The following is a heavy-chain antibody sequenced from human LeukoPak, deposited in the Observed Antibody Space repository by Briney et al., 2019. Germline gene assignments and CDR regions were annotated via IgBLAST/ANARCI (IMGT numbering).Heavy chain of an antibody. Sequence: GGSLRLSCAASGFTFSTYAMSWVRQAPGKGLEWVSVISSGSRGTKYYADSVKGRFTISRDNSKNTVYLQMNSLRAEDTAVYYCARDLPDGDYGTADYWGQGTLVTVSS. CDR3: ARDLPDGDYGTADY. J-gene: IGHJ4*02. CDR2: ISSGSRGTK. V-gene: IGHV3-23*01. D-gene: IGHD4-17*01. CDR1: GFTFSTYA.